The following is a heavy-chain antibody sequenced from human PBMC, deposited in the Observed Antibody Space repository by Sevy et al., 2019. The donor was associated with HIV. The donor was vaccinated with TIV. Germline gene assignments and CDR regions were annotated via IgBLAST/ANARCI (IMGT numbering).Heavy chain of an antibody. Sequence: SETLSLTCTVSGGSISSSSNYWGWIRQPPGKGLEWIGSIYYSGSTYYNPSLKSRVTISVDTSKNQFSLKLSSVTAADTAVYYCASSTLYGIYYFDYWGQGTLVTVSS. CDR2: IYYSGST. D-gene: IGHD3-10*01. V-gene: IGHV4-39*01. J-gene: IGHJ4*02. CDR1: GGSISSSSNY. CDR3: ASSTLYGIYYFDY.